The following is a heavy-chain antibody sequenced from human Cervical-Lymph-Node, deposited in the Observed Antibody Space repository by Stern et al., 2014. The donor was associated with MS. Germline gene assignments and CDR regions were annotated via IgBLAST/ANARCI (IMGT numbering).Heavy chain of an antibody. V-gene: IGHV1-46*02. CDR1: GYTFNNYY. CDR2: INPIGGSA. CDR3: ARGNCTTTSCPNWFDP. J-gene: IGHJ5*02. D-gene: IGHD2/OR15-2a*01. Sequence: QVQLVQSGAEVKRPGASVKISCETSGYTFNNYYIHWVRQAPGQGLERKGLINPIGGSASYAWKFQGRITVTRATSTRTVYMDLWSLRSEDTAIYYCARGNCTTTSCPNWFDPWGQGTLVTVSS.